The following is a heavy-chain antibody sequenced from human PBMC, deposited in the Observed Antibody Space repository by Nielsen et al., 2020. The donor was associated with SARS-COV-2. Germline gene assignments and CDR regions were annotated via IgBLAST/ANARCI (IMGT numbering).Heavy chain of an antibody. J-gene: IGHJ6*02. CDR2: INHSGST. Sequence: SETLSLTCAVYGGSFSGYYWSWIRQPPGKGLEWIGEINHSGSTNYNPSLKSRVTISVDTSKNQFSLKLSSVTAADTAVYYCARAHCSSTSCRNYYYHYGMDVWGQGTTVTVSS. CDR1: GGSFSGYY. CDR3: ARAHCSSTSCRNYYYHYGMDV. D-gene: IGHD2-2*01. V-gene: IGHV4-34*01.